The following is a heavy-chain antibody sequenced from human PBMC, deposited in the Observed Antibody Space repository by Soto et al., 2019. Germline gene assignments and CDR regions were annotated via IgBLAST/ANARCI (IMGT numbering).Heavy chain of an antibody. D-gene: IGHD1-26*01. CDR2: IIPIFGTA. CDR1: GGTFSSYA. Sequence: AVKVSCKASGGTFSSYAISWVRQAPGQGLEWMGGIIPIFGTANYAQKFQGRVTITADESTSTAYMELSSLRSEDTAVYYCARDRGGSYYSYYFDYWGQGTLVTVSS. V-gene: IGHV1-69*13. J-gene: IGHJ4*02. CDR3: ARDRGGSYYSYYFDY.